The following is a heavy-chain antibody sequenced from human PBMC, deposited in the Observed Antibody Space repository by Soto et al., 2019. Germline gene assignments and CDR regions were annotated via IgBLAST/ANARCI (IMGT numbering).Heavy chain of an antibody. V-gene: IGHV3-11*01. CDR2: ISGSGNSI. CDR1: AVTFSDYY. D-gene: IGHD1-1*01. J-gene: IGHJ5*02. Sequence: VQLVESGGGLVKPGGSLRLSCAASAVTFSDYYMSWIRQAPGMGLEWVSYISGSGNSIYYADSVKGRFTISRDNAKNSLYLQMNSLRVEDTAVYYCATLSTQFDRWGQGNLVTVSS. CDR3: ATLSTQFDR.